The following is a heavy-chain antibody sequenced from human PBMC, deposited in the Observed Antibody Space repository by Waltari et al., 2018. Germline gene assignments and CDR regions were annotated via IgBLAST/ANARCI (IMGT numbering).Heavy chain of an antibody. J-gene: IGHJ4*02. D-gene: IGHD7-27*01. Sequence: EVQVVESGGGLVQPGGSLRLSCAASGFRFSTFDMNWVRQAPGKGLEWVSYISSTSGTIYYADSVKGRFTISRDNAKNSLYLQMNSLRAEDTAVYYCSRSKLGRTTFDYCGQGTLVTVSS. V-gene: IGHV3-48*04. CDR2: ISSTSGTI. CDR1: GFRFSTFD. CDR3: SRSKLGRTTFDY.